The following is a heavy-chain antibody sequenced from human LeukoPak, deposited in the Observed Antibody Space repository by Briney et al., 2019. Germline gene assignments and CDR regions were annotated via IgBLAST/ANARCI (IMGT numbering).Heavy chain of an antibody. D-gene: IGHD2-2*02. Sequence: SETLSLTCTVSGGSISSYYWSWIRQPPGKGLEWIGYIYYSGSTNYNPSLKSRVTISVDTSKNQFSLKLSSVTAADTAVYYCARQYCSSTSCYIPWFDPWGQGTLVTVSS. V-gene: IGHV4-59*08. J-gene: IGHJ5*02. CDR2: IYYSGST. CDR1: GGSISSYY. CDR3: ARQYCSSTSCYIPWFDP.